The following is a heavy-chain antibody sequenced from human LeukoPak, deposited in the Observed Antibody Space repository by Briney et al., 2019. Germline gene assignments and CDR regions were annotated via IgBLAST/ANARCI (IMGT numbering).Heavy chain of an antibody. CDR3: VAVPETDFWIGFYLDY. V-gene: IGHV3-9*01. CDR2: ITWHSENI. Sequence: AGGSLRLSCVASGFTFDDYAMHWVRQAPGKGLEWVSVITWHSENIDYGDSVKGRFTISRDNAKNSLYLQMNSLRAEDTALYFCVAVPETDFWIGFYLDYWGQGTLVTVSS. J-gene: IGHJ4*02. CDR1: GFTFDDYA. D-gene: IGHD3-3*01.